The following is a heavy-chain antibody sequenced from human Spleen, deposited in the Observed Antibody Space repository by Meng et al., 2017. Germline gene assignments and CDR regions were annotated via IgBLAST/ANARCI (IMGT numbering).Heavy chain of an antibody. Sequence: GLLQDARPGLWQPSGPLSLICAVSGGSISSRNWWSWVRQPPGKGLEWIGEVNHSGNTNYNPSLKSRVTISVDTSKNQFSLNLSSVTAADTAVYYCARGTPVVTPRWLDYWGQGTLVTVSS. CDR1: GGSISSRNW. CDR2: VNHSGNT. V-gene: IGHV4-4*02. J-gene: IGHJ4*02. D-gene: IGHD4-23*01. CDR3: ARGTPVVTPRWLDY.